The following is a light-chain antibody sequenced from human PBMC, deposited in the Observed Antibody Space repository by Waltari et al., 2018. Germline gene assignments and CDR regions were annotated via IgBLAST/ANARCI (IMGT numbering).Light chain of an antibody. J-gene: IGKJ1*01. CDR2: GAS. CDR3: QHYVRLPVT. V-gene: IGKV3-20*01. Sequence: EIVLTQSPATLSLSLGERATVSCRTSQRVSKALAWYQQKPGQAPRLLIYGASTRATGIPDRFSGSGSGTDFSLTISRLEPDDFAVYYCQHYVRLPVTFGQGTTVEI. CDR1: QRVSKA.